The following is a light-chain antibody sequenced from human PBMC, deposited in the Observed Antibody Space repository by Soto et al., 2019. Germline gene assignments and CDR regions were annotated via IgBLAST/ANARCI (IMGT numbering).Light chain of an antibody. V-gene: IGLV2-14*03. CDR1: SSDVGGYNY. Sequence: QSALTQPASVSGSPGQSITISCTGTSSDVGGYNYVSWYQQHPGKAPKLMIYDVSDRPSGVSNRFSGSKSGNTASLTIYGLQAEDEADYYCSSYTSSSTLVFGGGTKLTFL. CDR2: DVS. CDR3: SSYTSSSTLV. J-gene: IGLJ2*01.